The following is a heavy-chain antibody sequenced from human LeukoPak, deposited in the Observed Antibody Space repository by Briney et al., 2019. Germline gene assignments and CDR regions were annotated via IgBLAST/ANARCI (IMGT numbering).Heavy chain of an antibody. J-gene: IGHJ4*02. D-gene: IGHD2-2*01. V-gene: IGHV1-2*02. CDR3: ARDVGEYCSSTNCYASQY. CDR1: GYTFTGYY. Sequence: ASVTVSCKASGYTFTGYYMHWVRQAPGQGLAWMGWINPNSGGTNYAQKFQGRVTMTRDTSITTAYMELSRLMSDDTAVYYCARDVGEYCSSTNCYASQYWGQGTLVSVSS. CDR2: INPNSGGT.